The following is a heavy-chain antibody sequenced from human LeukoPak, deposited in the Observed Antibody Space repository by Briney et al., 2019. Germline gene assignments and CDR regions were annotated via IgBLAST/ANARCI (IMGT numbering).Heavy chain of an antibody. CDR2: INPNSGGT. V-gene: IGHV1-2*02. CDR1: GYTFTGYY. CDR3: ALDYYDSSFFSG. J-gene: IGHJ4*02. D-gene: IGHD3-22*01. Sequence: ASVKVSCKASGYTFTGYYMHWVRQAPGQGLEWMGWINPNSGGTNYAQKFQGRVTMTRDTSISTAYMELSRLRSDDTAVYYCALDYYDSSFFSGWGQGTLVTVSS.